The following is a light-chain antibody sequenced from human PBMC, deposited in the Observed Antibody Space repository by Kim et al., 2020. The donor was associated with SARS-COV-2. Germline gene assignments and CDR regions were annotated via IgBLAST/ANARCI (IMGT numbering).Light chain of an antibody. Sequence: GQSVTISCTGTSSDVGGYNYVSWYQQHPGKAPKLMIYDVSKRPSGVPDRVSGSKSGNTASLTISGLQAEDEADYYCCSYAGSYGVVFGGGTQLTVL. J-gene: IGLJ2*01. CDR3: CSYAGSYGVV. CDR2: DVS. CDR1: SSDVGGYNY. V-gene: IGLV2-11*01.